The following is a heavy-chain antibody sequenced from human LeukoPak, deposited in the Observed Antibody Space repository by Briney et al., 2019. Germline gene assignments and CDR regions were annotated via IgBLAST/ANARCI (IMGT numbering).Heavy chain of an antibody. CDR2: ISGRGGDT. Sequence: GGSLRLSCVGSGFTFGNYAMNWVRQAPGKGLEWVAAISGRGGDTFYADSVKGRFTFSRDNSKNTMFLQMNSLRAEDTALYYCAKEARDILTHYYWGSQFDYWGQGTLVIVSS. J-gene: IGHJ4*02. V-gene: IGHV3-23*01. D-gene: IGHD3-9*01. CDR1: GFTFGNYA. CDR3: AKEARDILTHYYWGSQFDY.